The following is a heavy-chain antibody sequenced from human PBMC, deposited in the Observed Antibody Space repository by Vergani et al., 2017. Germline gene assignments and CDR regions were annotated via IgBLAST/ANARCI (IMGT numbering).Heavy chain of an antibody. Sequence: QVQLVQSGAEVKKPGSSVKVSCKASGVTFSSYAISWVRQAPGQGLEWMGGIIPIFGTANYAQKFQGRVTITADESTSTAYMELSSLRSEDTAVYYCARGGLRGYGVPYYYYYGMDVWGQGTTVTVS. D-gene: IGHD3-16*01. CDR1: GVTFSSYA. CDR2: IIPIFGTA. J-gene: IGHJ6*02. V-gene: IGHV1-69*12. CDR3: ARGGLRGYGVPYYYYYGMDV.